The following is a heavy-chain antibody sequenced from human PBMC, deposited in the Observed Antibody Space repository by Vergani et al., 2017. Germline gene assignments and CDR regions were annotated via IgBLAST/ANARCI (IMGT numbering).Heavy chain of an antibody. D-gene: IGHD2-21*02. CDR3: AREGGYCGGDCYPDY. J-gene: IGHJ4*02. CDR1: GFTFSSYE. V-gene: IGHV3-48*03. CDR2: ISSSGSTI. Sequence: EVQLVESGGGLVQPGGSLRLSCAAPGFTFSSYEMTWVRQAPGKGLEWVSYISSSGSTIYYADSVKGRFTISRDNAKNSLYLQMSSLRAEDTAVYYCAREGGYCGGDCYPDYWGQGTLVTVSS.